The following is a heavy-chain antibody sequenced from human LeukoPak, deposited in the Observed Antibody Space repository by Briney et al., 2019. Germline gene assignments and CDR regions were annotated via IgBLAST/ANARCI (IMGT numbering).Heavy chain of an antibody. D-gene: IGHD6-13*01. Sequence: TSVKVSCQASGFTFTSSAVQWVRQARGQRLEWIGWIVVGSGNTNYAQKFQERVTITRDMSTSTAYMELSSLRSEDTAVYYCAAESQSAIAAGGDDAFDIWGQGTMVTVSS. CDR1: GFTFTSSA. CDR2: IVVGSGNT. CDR3: AAESQSAIAAGGDDAFDI. V-gene: IGHV1-58*01. J-gene: IGHJ3*02.